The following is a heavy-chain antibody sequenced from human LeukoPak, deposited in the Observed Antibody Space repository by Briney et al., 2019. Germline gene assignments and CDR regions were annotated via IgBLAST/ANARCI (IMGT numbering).Heavy chain of an antibody. CDR1: GFTFSSYS. CDR3: ARVLDLSKRGLDAFDI. D-gene: IGHD3-16*01. CDR2: ISSSSSYI. Sequence: GGSLRLSCAASGFTFSSYSMNWVRQAPGKGLEWVSSISSSSSYIYYADSVKGRFTISRDNAKNSLYLQMNSLRAEDTAVYYCARVLDLSKRGLDAFDIWGQGTMVTVSS. V-gene: IGHV3-21*01. J-gene: IGHJ3*02.